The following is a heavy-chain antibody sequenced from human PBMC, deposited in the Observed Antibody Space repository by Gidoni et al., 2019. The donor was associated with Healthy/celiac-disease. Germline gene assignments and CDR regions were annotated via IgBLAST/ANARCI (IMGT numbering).Heavy chain of an antibody. Sequence: QVQLVESGGGVVQPGRSLRISCAASGFTFSSYAMHWVRQAPGKGLEWVAVISYDGSNKYYADSVKGRFTISRDISKNTLYLQMNSLRAEDTAVYYCARDVVPAAPPVGFLENWGQGTLVTVSS. CDR2: ISYDGSNK. CDR1: GFTFSSYA. D-gene: IGHD2-2*01. J-gene: IGHJ4*02. CDR3: ARDVVPAAPPVGFLEN. V-gene: IGHV3-30*04.